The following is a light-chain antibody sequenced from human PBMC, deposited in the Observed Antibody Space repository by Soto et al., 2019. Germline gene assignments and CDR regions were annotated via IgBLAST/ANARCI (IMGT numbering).Light chain of an antibody. CDR1: SSDVGDYNY. V-gene: IGLV2-14*01. J-gene: IGLJ1*01. CDR3: SLYTSSSTLYV. CDR2: EVS. Sequence: QSALTQPASVSGSPGQSITISCTGTSSDVGDYNYVSWYQQHPGKAPKLMIYEVSNRPSGVSNRFSGSKSGNTASLTISGLQAEDEADYYCSLYTSSSTLYVFGTGTKLTVL.